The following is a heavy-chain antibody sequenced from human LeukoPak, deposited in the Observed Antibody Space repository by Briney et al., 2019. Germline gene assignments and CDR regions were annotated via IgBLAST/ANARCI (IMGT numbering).Heavy chain of an antibody. V-gene: IGHV1-69*04. CDR2: IIPILGIA. CDR3: AREGLPGVVVVTGGFDP. D-gene: IGHD2-21*02. CDR1: GGTFSSYA. J-gene: IGHJ5*02. Sequence: ASVKVSCKASGGTFSSYAISWVRQAPGQGLEWMGRIIPILGIANYAQKFQGRVTITADKSTSTAYMELSSLRSEDTAVYYCAREGLPGVVVVTGGFDPWGQGTLVTVSS.